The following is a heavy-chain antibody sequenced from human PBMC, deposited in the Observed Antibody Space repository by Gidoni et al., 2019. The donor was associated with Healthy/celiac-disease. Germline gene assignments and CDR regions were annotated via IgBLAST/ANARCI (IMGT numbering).Heavy chain of an antibody. Sequence: QVQLVQSGAEVKKPGASVKVSCKASGYTFTGYYMHWVRQAPGQGLEWMGWINPNSGGTNYAQKFQGRVTMTRDTSISTAYMELSRLRSDDTAVYYCARDSRNSGSYDYYFDYWGQGTLVTVSS. CDR1: GYTFTGYY. J-gene: IGHJ4*02. D-gene: IGHD1-26*01. V-gene: IGHV1-2*02. CDR3: ARDSRNSGSYDYYFDY. CDR2: INPNSGGT.